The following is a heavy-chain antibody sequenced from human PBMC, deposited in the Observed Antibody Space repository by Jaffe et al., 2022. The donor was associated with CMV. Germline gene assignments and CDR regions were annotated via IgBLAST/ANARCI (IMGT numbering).Heavy chain of an antibody. CDR1: GFTFSSYG. CDR2: IWYDGSNK. D-gene: IGHD3-10*01. V-gene: IGHV3-33*08. CDR3: ARDCSPQSPPQYGNDY. Sequence: QVQLVESGGGVVQPGRSLRLSCAASGFTFSSYGMHWVRQAPGKGLEWVAVIWYDGSNKYYADSVKGRFTISRDNSKNTLYLQMNSLRAEDTAVYYCARDCSPQSPPQYGNDYWGQGTLVTVSS. J-gene: IGHJ4*02.